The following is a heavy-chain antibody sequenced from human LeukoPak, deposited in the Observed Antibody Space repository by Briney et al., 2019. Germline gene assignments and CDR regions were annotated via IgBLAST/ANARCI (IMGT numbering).Heavy chain of an antibody. V-gene: IGHV3-66*01. CDR2: INSGGST. J-gene: IGHJ3*02. Sequence: GSLSLSCAASGFTVSSNYMSWVRQAPGKGLEWVSVINSGGSTYYADSVKGRFTISRDNSKNTLYLQMNSLRDEDTAVYYCATTSLPGYINAFDIWGQGTMVTVSS. CDR3: ATTSLPGYINAFDI. D-gene: IGHD6-13*01. CDR1: GFTVSSNY.